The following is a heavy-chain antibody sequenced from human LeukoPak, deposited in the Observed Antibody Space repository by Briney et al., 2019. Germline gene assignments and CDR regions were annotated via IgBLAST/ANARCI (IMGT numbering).Heavy chain of an antibody. D-gene: IGHD1-26*01. J-gene: IGHJ4*02. CDR1: GFTFDDYA. Sequence: GRSLRLSCAASGFTFDDYAMHWVRQAPGKGLEWVSAISGSGSSTYYSDSVKGRFTISRDNSKNTLFLQMSSLRAEDTAVYYRATRGATQPPYWGQGTLVTVSS. V-gene: IGHV3-23*01. CDR3: ATRGATQPPY. CDR2: ISGSGSST.